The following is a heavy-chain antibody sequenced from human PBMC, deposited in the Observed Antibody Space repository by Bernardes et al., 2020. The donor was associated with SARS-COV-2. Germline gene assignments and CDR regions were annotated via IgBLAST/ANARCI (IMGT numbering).Heavy chain of an antibody. CDR2: IYPGDSDT. V-gene: IGHV5-51*01. Sequence: GESLKISCKGSGYSFTSYWIGWVRQMPGKGLEWMGIIYPGDSDTRYSPSFQGQVTISADKSISTAYLQWSSLKASDTAMYYCARRTQWELGGDNAFDIWGQGTMVTVSS. D-gene: IGHD1-26*01. J-gene: IGHJ3*02. CDR1: GYSFTSYW. CDR3: ARRTQWELGGDNAFDI.